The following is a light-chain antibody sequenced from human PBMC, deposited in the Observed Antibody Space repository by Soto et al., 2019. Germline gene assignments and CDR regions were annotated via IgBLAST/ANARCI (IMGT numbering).Light chain of an antibody. J-gene: IGKJ4*01. V-gene: IGKV3D-20*01. Sequence: EIVLTQSPATLSLSPGERATLSCGASQIFDKNYLGWYQQKPGLAPRLLIYDVSNRATGIPDRFSGSGSGTDFTLTITRLEPGDFAVYYCQQYAHSPLTFGGGTKVEIK. CDR2: DVS. CDR3: QQYAHSPLT. CDR1: QIFDKNY.